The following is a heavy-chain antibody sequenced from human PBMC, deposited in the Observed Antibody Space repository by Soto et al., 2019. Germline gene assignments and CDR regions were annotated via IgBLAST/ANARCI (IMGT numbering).Heavy chain of an antibody. CDR1: GFTFSSYA. V-gene: IGHV3-23*01. D-gene: IGHD3-3*01. CDR3: AKVAPSYYDFWSGYSYYYGMDV. J-gene: IGHJ6*02. CDR2: ISGSGGST. Sequence: PGGSLRLSCAASGFTFSSYAMSWVRQAPGKGLEWVSAISGSGGSTYYADSVKGRFTISRDNSKNTLYLQMNSLRAEDTAVYYCAKVAPSYYDFWSGYSYYYGMDVWGQGTTVTVSS.